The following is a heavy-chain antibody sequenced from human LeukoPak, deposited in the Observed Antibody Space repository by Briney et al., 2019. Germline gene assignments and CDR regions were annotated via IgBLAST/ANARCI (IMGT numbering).Heavy chain of an antibody. CDR1: GGAISGGGYY. D-gene: IGHD3-3*01. Sequence: SETVSLTCTVSGGAISGGGYYWSWIRQHPGKGLEWIGYIYYSGSTYYNPSLKSRVTISVDTSKNQFSLKLSSVTAADTAVYYCARGITIFDYWGQGTLATVSS. CDR3: ARGITIFDY. CDR2: IYYSGST. V-gene: IGHV4-31*03. J-gene: IGHJ4*02.